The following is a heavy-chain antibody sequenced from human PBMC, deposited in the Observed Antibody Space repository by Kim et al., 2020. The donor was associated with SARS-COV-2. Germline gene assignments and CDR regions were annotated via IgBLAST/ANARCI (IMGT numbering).Heavy chain of an antibody. Sequence: GGSLRLSCVGSGFSFSNYAISWVRQAPGKGLSWVATISGGGGNTFFAESVMGRFTISRDNSKNTVYLQMDSLRAEDTAVYYCAKDGFDHSGSYGYYFDY. CDR2: ISGGGGNT. CDR1: GFSFSNYA. V-gene: IGHV3-23*01. CDR3: AKDGFDHSGSYGYYFDY. D-gene: IGHD5-12*01. J-gene: IGHJ4*01.